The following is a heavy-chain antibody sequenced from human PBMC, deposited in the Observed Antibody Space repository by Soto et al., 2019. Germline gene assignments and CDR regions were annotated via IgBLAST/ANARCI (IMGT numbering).Heavy chain of an antibody. Sequence: QVQLVESGGGVVQPGRSLRLSCAASGFTFSSYAMHWVRQAPGKGLEWVAVISYDGSNKYYADSVKGRFTISRDNSKNTLYLQMNSLRAEDTAVYYCAKAAAGPYSWFDPWGQGTLVTVSS. D-gene: IGHD6-13*01. J-gene: IGHJ5*02. CDR1: GFTFSSYA. CDR2: ISYDGSNK. CDR3: AKAAAGPYSWFDP. V-gene: IGHV3-30-3*01.